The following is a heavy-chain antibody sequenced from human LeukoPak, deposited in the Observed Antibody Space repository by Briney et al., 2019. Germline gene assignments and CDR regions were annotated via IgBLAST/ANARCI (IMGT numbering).Heavy chain of an antibody. CDR3: ARDGGGSSFSDY. Sequence: SETLSLTCAVYGGSFSGYYWSWIRQPPGKGLEWIGEINHSGSTYYNPSLKSRVTISVDTSKNQFSLKLSSVTAADTAVYYCARDGGGSSFSDYWGQGTLVTVSS. D-gene: IGHD6-13*01. J-gene: IGHJ4*02. CDR2: INHSGST. CDR1: GGSFSGYY. V-gene: IGHV4-34*01.